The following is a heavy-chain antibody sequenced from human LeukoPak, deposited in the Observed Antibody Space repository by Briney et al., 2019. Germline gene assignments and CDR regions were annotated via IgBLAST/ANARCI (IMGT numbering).Heavy chain of an antibody. CDR1: GGSVSGYY. Sequence: SGTLSLTCVVSGGSVSGYYWGWIRQPPGRGLEWIGYVYYSGSTNYNPSFKSRITISVDTSRNQFSLQLSSVTAADTAVYYCAGLVGRYSSGLYYYYFDYWGQGTLVTVSS. CDR2: VYYSGST. D-gene: IGHD3-22*01. V-gene: IGHV4-59*02. CDR3: AGLVGRYSSGLYYYYFDY. J-gene: IGHJ4*02.